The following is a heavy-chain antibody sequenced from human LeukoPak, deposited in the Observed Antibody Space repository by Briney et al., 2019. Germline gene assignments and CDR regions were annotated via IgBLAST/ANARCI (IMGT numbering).Heavy chain of an antibody. CDR1: GFIVRNNY. J-gene: IGHJ2*01. CDR3: ARRYNRLGWYFDL. D-gene: IGHD1-1*01. CDR2: VYSGGET. Sequence: GGSLRLSCAASGFIVRNNYISWVRQAPGKGLEWVSVVYSGGETYYSDSVKGRFTISGDDSKNTVFLQMNSLRDEDTALYYCARRYNRLGWYFDLWGRGTLVTVSS. V-gene: IGHV3-66*04.